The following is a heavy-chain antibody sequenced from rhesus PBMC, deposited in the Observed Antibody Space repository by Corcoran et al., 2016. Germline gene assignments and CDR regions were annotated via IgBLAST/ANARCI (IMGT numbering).Heavy chain of an antibody. CDR1: GGSISSGYD. CDR2: IYGSSGST. CDR3: ARGRDVAGFDY. V-gene: IGHV4-76*01. J-gene: IGHJ4*01. Sequence: QVQLQESGPGVVKPSETLSLTCAVSGGSISSGYDWSWIRHPPGKGLEWIGYIYGSSGSTNYNPSLKNRVTISKDASKNQFSLKLSSVTAADTAVYYCARGRDVAGFDYWGQGVLVTVSS. D-gene: IGHD4-29*01.